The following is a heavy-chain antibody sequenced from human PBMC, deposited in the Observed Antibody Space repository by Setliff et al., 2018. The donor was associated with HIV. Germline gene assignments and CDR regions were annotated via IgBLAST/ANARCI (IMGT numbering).Heavy chain of an antibody. CDR3: ARDYYDSSGYIFFPGLPDY. CDR2: ISAYNGNT. Sequence: ASVKVSCKASGYTFTSYGISWVRQAPGQGLEWMGWISAYNGNTNYAQKLQGRVTVTTDTSTSTANMELSRLRSDDTAVYYCARDYYDSSGYIFFPGLPDYWGQGTLVTVSS. D-gene: IGHD3-22*01. J-gene: IGHJ4*02. CDR1: GYTFTSYG. V-gene: IGHV1-18*01.